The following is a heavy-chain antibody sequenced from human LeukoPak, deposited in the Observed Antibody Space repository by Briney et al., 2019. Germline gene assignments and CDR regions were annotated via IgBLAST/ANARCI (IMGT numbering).Heavy chain of an antibody. D-gene: IGHD2-15*01. V-gene: IGHV4-34*01. Sequence: PSETLSLTCAVYGGSFSGYYWSWIRQPPGKGLEWIGEINHSGSTNYNPSLKSRVTISVDTSKNQFSLELSSVTAADTAVYYCARDNPYCSGGSCSYYFDYWGQGTLVTVSS. CDR2: INHSGST. CDR1: GGSFSGYY. CDR3: ARDNPYCSGGSCSYYFDY. J-gene: IGHJ4*02.